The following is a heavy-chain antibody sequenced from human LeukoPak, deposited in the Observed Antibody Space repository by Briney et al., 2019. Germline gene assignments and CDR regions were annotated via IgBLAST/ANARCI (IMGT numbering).Heavy chain of an antibody. CDR1: GFIFISYW. V-gene: IGHV3-7*04. D-gene: IGHD1-1*01. CDR2: ISQDGTES. Sequence: GGSLRLSCVAGGFIFISYWMTWVRQAPGKGLEWVAQISQDGTESYSVDSVRGRFTISRDNAKNSVYLQMNSLRPEDTAVYYCARDSTGTVFDLWGQGTLVTVSS. J-gene: IGHJ4*02. CDR3: ARDSTGTVFDL.